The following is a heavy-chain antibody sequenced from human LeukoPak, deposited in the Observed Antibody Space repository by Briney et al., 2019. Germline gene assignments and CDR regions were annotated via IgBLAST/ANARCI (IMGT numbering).Heavy chain of an antibody. CDR1: GGSFSGYY. Sequence: SETLSLTCAVYGGSFSGYYWSWIRQPPGKGLEWIGEINHSGSTNYNPSLKSRVTISVDTSKNQFSLKLSPVTAADTAVYYCARGGPVVEPRYYYYYGMDVWGQGTTVTVSS. D-gene: IGHD2-15*01. V-gene: IGHV4-34*01. CDR2: INHSGST. CDR3: ARGGPVVEPRYYYYYGMDV. J-gene: IGHJ6*02.